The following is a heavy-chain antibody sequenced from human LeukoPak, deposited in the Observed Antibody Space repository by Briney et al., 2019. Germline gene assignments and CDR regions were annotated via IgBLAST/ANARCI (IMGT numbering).Heavy chain of an antibody. Sequence: PGGSLRLPCAASEFTFSNYAMNWVRQAPGKGLEWVSGISGGGGSTYYADSVKGRFTISRENSKNTLYLQMDSLRAEDTALYYCAKGSGINHYHWIDPWGQGTLVTVSS. V-gene: IGHV3-23*01. D-gene: IGHD1-14*01. CDR1: EFTFSNYA. J-gene: IGHJ5*02. CDR3: AKGSGINHYHWIDP. CDR2: ISGGGGST.